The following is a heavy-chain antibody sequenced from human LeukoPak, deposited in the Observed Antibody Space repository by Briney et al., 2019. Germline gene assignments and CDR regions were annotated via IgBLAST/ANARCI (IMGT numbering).Heavy chain of an antibody. CDR2: INSDGSST. Sequence: GGSLRLSCAASGFTFSSYWMHWVRHAPGKGLVWVSRINSDGSSTSYADSVKGRFTISRDNAKNTLYLQMNSLRAEDTAVYYCARRATVVTEDFDYWGQGTLVTVSS. CDR3: ARRATVVTEDFDY. D-gene: IGHD4-23*01. CDR1: GFTFSSYW. V-gene: IGHV3-74*01. J-gene: IGHJ4*02.